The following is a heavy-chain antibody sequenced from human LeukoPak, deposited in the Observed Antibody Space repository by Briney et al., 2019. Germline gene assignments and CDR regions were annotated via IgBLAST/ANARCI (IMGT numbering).Heavy chain of an antibody. CDR1: GFTFNSYG. CDR2: ITYDGSTR. Sequence: GGSLRLSCVGSGFTFNSYGMHWVRQAPGKGLQWVAAITYDGSTRYHADSVKGRFTISRDNSKDTLYLQMTRLQLEDTATYYCARVRRYSQYESSGYYADSWGQGTLVTVSS. CDR3: ARVRRYSQYESSGYYADS. V-gene: IGHV3-30*03. D-gene: IGHD3-22*01. J-gene: IGHJ5*01.